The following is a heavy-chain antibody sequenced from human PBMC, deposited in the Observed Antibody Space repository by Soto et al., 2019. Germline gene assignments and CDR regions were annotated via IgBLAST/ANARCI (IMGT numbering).Heavy chain of an antibody. CDR3: GKGGGGDHGY. CDR1: GFIFTTSD. D-gene: IGHD2-21*02. J-gene: IGHJ4*02. V-gene: IGHV3-23*04. Sequence: EVQLVESEGGLVQPGGSLRLSCEASGFIFTTSDMSWVRQAPGKGLEWISSITITGDTTHYADSVKGRFTISRDNSRNPVYLQMNILRGDATAVYYCGKGGGGDHGYWGQGTLVAVSS. CDR2: ITITGDTT.